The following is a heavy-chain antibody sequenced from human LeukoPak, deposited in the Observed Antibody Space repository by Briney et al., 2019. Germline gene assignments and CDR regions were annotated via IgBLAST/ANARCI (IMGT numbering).Heavy chain of an antibody. V-gene: IGHV3-7*03. Sequence: GGSLRLSCAASGFSFSSYWMSWVRQAPGKGLEWVANIKQDGSEKYYVDSVKGRFTISRDNAKNSLYLQMDSLRAEDTAVYYCARVLHFWYFDYWGQRTLVTVSS. J-gene: IGHJ4*02. CDR2: IKQDGSEK. CDR3: ARVLHFWYFDY. D-gene: IGHD3-16*01. CDR1: GFSFSSYW.